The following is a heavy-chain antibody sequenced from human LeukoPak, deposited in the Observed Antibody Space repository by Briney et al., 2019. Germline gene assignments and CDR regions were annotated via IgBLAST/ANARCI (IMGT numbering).Heavy chain of an antibody. CDR3: VMAYYDSSGYYPQARLDY. CDR2: MNPNSGNT. J-gene: IGHJ4*02. V-gene: IGHV1-8*01. Sequence: ASVKVSCKASGYTFTSYDINWVRQATGQGLEWMGWMNPNSGNTGYAQKFQGRVTMTRNTSISTAYMELSSLRSEDTAVYYCVMAYYDSSGYYPQARLDYWGQGTLVTVSS. D-gene: IGHD3-22*01. CDR1: GYTFTSYD.